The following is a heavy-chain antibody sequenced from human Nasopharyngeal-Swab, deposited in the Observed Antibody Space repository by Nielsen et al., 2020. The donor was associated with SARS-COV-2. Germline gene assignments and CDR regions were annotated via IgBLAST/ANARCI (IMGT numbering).Heavy chain of an antibody. D-gene: IGHD3-16*01. CDR2: IYHSGST. Sequence: WIRQPPGKGLEWIGEIYHSGSTNYNPSLKSRVTISVDKSKNQFSLKLSSVTAADTAVYYCASHHYDYGSLDYWGQGTLVTVSS. CDR3: ASHHYDYGSLDY. V-gene: IGHV4-4*02. J-gene: IGHJ4*02.